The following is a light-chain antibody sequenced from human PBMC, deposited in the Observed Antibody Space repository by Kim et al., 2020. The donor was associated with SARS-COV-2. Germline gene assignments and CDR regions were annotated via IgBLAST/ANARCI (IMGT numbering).Light chain of an antibody. J-gene: IGKJ3*01. CDR1: QGISNY. CDR2: AAS. Sequence: VGDRVTITCRASQGISNYLAWYQQKPGKVPKLLIYAASTLQSGVPSRFSGSGSGTDFTLTISSLQPEDVATYYCQKYNSAPYGFTFGPGTKVDIK. V-gene: IGKV1-27*01. CDR3: QKYNSAPYGFT.